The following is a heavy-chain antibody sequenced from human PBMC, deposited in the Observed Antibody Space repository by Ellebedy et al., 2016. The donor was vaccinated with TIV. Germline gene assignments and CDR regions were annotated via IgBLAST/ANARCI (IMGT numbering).Heavy chain of an antibody. J-gene: IGHJ4*02. CDR2: IIPILGIA. D-gene: IGHD2-15*01. CDR1: GGTFSSYA. CDR3: ARVSPWWGYPDY. V-gene: IGHV1-69*04. Sequence: ASVKVSCKASGGTFSSYAISWVRQAPGQGLEWMGRIIPILGIANYAQKFQGRVTITADKSTSTAYMELSSLRSEDTAVYYCARVSPWWGYPDYWGQGTLVTVSS.